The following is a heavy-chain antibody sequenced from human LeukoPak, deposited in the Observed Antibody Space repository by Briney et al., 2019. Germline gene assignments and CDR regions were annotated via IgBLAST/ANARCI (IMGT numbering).Heavy chain of an antibody. V-gene: IGHV4-31*03. CDR2: IYYSGST. J-gene: IGHJ6*02. CDR1: GGSISSGGYY. CDR3: ARGDTVHGMDV. D-gene: IGHD5-18*01. Sequence: SQTLSLTCTVSGGSISSGGYYWSWIRQHPGKGLEWIGYIYYSGSTYYNPSLKSRVTISVGTSKNQFSLKLSSVTAADTAVYYCARGDTVHGMDVWGQGTTVTVSS.